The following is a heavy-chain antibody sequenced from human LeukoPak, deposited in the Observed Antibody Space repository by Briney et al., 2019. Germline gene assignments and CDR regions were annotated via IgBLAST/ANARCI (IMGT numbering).Heavy chain of an antibody. Sequence: GGSLRLTCAASGFTFSSYAMSWVRQAPGKGLEWVSAISGSGGSTYYADSVKGRFTISRDNSKNTLYLQMNSLRAEDTAVYYCAKGRWEMATSPLDYWGQGTLVTVSS. CDR2: ISGSGGST. J-gene: IGHJ4*02. D-gene: IGHD1-26*01. CDR1: GFTFSSYA. V-gene: IGHV3-23*01. CDR3: AKGRWEMATSPLDY.